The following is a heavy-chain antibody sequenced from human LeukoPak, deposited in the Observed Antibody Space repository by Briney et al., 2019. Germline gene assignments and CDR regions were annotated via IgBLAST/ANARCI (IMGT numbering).Heavy chain of an antibody. J-gene: IGHJ3*01. CDR1: GFAFSRYW. CDR2: IEGDGSST. Sequence: GGSLRLSCAASGFAFSRYWMHWVRQAPGKGLVWVSRIEGDGSSTTYADYVKGRFTISRDNAKNSLFLQMNSLRAEDTAVYYCGRDFGLIGTKRSFDLWGQGTMVTVSS. D-gene: IGHD1-7*01. CDR3: GRDFGLIGTKRSFDL. V-gene: IGHV3-74*01.